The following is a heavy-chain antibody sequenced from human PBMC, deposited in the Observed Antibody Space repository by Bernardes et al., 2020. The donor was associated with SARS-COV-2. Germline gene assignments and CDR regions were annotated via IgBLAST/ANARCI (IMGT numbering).Heavy chain of an antibody. CDR3: ATGRMLSWYYFDY. D-gene: IGHD2-8*01. CDR2: IYYSGST. V-gene: IGHV4-59*08. Sequence: TLSLTCTVSGGSISSYYWSWIRQPPGKGLEWIGYIYYSGSTSYNPSLKSRVTISVDTSKNRFSLKLSSVTAADTAVYYCATGRMLSWYYFDYWGQGTLVTVSS. J-gene: IGHJ4*02. CDR1: GGSISSYY.